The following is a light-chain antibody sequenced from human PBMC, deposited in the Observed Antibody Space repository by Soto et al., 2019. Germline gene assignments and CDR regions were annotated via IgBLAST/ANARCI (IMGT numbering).Light chain of an antibody. Sequence: QSVLTQPPSTSGTPGLRVTISCSGGSSNIGSNQLYWYQQHQGTAPKLLIYSKDQRPSGVPDRLSGSKSGTSASLAISGRRSADEADYYCAAWDEALDALVFGGGTKLTVL. CDR2: SKD. V-gene: IGLV1-47*02. CDR3: AAWDEALDALV. CDR1: SSNIGSNQ. J-gene: IGLJ3*02.